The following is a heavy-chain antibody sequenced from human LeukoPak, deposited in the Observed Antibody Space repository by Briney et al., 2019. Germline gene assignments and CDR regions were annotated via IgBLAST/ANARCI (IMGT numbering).Heavy chain of an antibody. CDR1: GGSISSSTNY. CDR2: IYYSGNT. D-gene: IGHD5-24*01. J-gene: IGHJ4*02. V-gene: IGHV4-39*01. Sequence: PSETLSLTCTVSGGSISSSTNYWGWVRQPPGKGLEWIGSIYYSGNTYYNPSLKSRVTISVDTSKNQLSLKVSSVTAADTAVYFCARHEEEDGYNAKTVDYWGQGTLVTVSS. CDR3: ARHEEEDGYNAKTVDY.